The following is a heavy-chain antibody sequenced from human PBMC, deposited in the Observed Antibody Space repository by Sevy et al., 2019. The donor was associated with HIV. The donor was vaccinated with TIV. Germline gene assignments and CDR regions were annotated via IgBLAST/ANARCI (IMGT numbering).Heavy chain of an antibody. J-gene: IGHJ3*02. CDR2: IKSKTDGGTT. D-gene: IGHD2-2*01. CDR1: GFTFSNAW. Sequence: GGSLRLSCAASGFTFSNAWMSWVRQAPGKGLEWVGRIKSKTDGGTTDYAAPVKGRFTISRDDSKNTLYLQMNGLKTEDTAVYYCTTDLGGDCSSTSCSKLDAFDIWGQGTMVTVSS. V-gene: IGHV3-15*01. CDR3: TTDLGGDCSSTSCSKLDAFDI.